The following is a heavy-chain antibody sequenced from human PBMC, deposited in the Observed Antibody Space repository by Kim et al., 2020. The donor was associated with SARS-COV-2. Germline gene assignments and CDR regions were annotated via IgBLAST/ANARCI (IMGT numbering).Heavy chain of an antibody. V-gene: IGHV5-51*01. J-gene: IGHJ4*02. CDR3: ARRGKPYLSSRSQYYFAF. Sequence: GESLKISCEGSGYTFTGYWIGWVRQMPGKGLEWMGFIYPGDSDTIYSPSFQGQVTISADESVTTAYLQWSSLKASDTAMYYCARRGKPYLSSRSQYYFAFWGQGTLVTVSS. CDR1: GYTFTGYW. CDR2: IYPGDSDT. D-gene: IGHD2-2*01.